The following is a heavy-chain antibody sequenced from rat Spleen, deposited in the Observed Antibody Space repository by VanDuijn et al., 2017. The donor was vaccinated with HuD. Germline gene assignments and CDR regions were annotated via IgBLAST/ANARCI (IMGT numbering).Heavy chain of an antibody. D-gene: IGHD1-9*01. V-gene: IGHV5S10*01. J-gene: IGHJ2*01. CDR2: IVYDGIRT. CDR3: ARRHYGYTDYFDY. CDR1: GFSFTDYN. Sequence: EVQLVESGGGLVQPGGSLKLSCAASGFSFTDYNMAWVRQAPKKGLEWVAIIVYDGIRTYHRDSVKGRFTISRNNAKSTLSLQMDSLRSEDTATYYCARRHYGYTDYFDYWGQGVMVTVSS.